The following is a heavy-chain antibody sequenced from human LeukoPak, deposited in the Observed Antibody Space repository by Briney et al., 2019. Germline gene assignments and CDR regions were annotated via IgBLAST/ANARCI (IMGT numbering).Heavy chain of an antibody. CDR1: GYTFTGYY. CDR2: INPNSGGT. D-gene: IGHD3-22*01. CDR3: ANTYYYDSSGYYYSDYFDY. J-gene: IGHJ4*02. Sequence: VASVKVSCKASGYTFTGYYMHWVRHAPGQGPEWMGCINPNSGGTNYAQKFQGRVTMTRDTSISTAYMELSRLRSDDTAVYYCANTYYYDSSGYYYSDYFDYWGQGTLVTVSS. V-gene: IGHV1-2*02.